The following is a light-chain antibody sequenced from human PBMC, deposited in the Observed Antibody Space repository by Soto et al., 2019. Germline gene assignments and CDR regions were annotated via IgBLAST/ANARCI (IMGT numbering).Light chain of an antibody. Sequence: DIQMTQSPSTLSASVGERVIITCRASQSISSWLACYQQKPGKVPNLLIYDASNLESGVPSRFSGSGSGTEFTLTISSLQPDDFATYYCQQYQSYWTFGQGTKVDNK. CDR3: QQYQSYWT. J-gene: IGKJ1*01. CDR2: DAS. CDR1: QSISSW. V-gene: IGKV1-5*01.